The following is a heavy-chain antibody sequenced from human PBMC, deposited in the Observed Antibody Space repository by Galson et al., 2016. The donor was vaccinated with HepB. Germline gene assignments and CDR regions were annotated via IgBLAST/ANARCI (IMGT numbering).Heavy chain of an antibody. CDR1: GFTLSNYW. D-gene: IGHD5-24*01. V-gene: IGHV3-7*03. Sequence: SLRLSCAASGFTLSNYWMGWVRQTPGKGLEWVASINRDGREQKYLDSVKGRFTISRDNAKNSLSLQMNSLGVEDTAVYYCTRNERWGQGTLVTVS. J-gene: IGHJ4*02. CDR3: TRNER. CDR2: INRDGREQ.